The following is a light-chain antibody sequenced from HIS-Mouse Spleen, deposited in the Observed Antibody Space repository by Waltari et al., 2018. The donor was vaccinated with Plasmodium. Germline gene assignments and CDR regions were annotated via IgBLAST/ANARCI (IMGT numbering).Light chain of an antibody. J-gene: IGLJ2*01. CDR2: QDS. V-gene: IGLV3-1*01. CDR3: QAWDSSTVV. CDR1: KLGDKY. Sequence: SYELTQPPSVSVSPGQTASITCSGDKLGDKYACWYQQKPGQSPVLVIYQDSKRPSGIPERLAGSNSGNPATLTIRGTQAMDEADYYGQAWDSSTVVFGGGTKLTVL.